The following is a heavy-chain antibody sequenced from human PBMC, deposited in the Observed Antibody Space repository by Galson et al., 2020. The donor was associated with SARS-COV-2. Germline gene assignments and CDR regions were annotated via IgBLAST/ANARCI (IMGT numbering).Heavy chain of an antibody. Sequence: GESLKISCAASGFTFSNYAMNWVRQAPGKGLEWVSAISGSDGSTHYADSVKGRFTISRDNSKNTLYLQMNSLRAEDTAVYYCAKSGGWYYYYGMDVWGQGTTVTVSS. CDR1: GFTFSNYA. D-gene: IGHD6-19*01. V-gene: IGHV3-23*01. CDR2: ISGSDGST. CDR3: AKSGGWYYYYGMDV. J-gene: IGHJ6*02.